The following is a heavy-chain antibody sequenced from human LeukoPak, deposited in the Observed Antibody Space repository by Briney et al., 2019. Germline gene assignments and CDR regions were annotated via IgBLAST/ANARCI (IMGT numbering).Heavy chain of an antibody. V-gene: IGHV4-39*01. CDR2: IYYSGST. D-gene: IGHD6-19*01. CDR1: GGSISSSSYY. CDR3: ARTLILYSSGWYYFDY. Sequence: SETLSLTCTVSGGSISSSSYYWGWIRQPPGKGLEWIGSIYYSGSTYYNPSLKSRVTISVDTSKNQFSLKLSSVTAADTAVYYCARTLILYSSGWYYFDYWGQGTLVTVSS. J-gene: IGHJ4*02.